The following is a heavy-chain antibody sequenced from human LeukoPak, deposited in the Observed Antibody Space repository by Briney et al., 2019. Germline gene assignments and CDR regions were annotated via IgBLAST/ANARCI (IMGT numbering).Heavy chain of an antibody. Sequence: ASVKVSCKASGYTFTSYYMHWVRQAPGQGLEWMGIINPSGGSTSYAQKFQGRVTMTRDTSTSTVYMELSSLRFEDTAVYYCARGHIVVVTGGYAFDIWGHGTMVTVSS. CDR2: INPSGGST. J-gene: IGHJ3*02. D-gene: IGHD2-21*02. V-gene: IGHV1-46*01. CDR3: ARGHIVVVTGGYAFDI. CDR1: GYTFTSYY.